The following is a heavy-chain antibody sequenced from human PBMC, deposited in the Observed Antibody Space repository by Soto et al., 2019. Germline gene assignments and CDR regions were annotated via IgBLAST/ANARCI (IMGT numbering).Heavy chain of an antibody. CDR1: GGTFSSYA. J-gene: IGHJ4*02. CDR3: ARTQTYDCSGGSCYVPQPDY. V-gene: IGHV1-69*13. CDR2: IIPIFGTA. Sequence: ASVKVSCKASGGTFSSYAISWVRQAPGQGLEWMGGIIPIFGTANYAQKFQGRVTITADESTSTAYMELSSLRSEDTAVYYCARTQTYDCSGGSCYVPQPDYWGQGTLVTVSS. D-gene: IGHD2-15*01.